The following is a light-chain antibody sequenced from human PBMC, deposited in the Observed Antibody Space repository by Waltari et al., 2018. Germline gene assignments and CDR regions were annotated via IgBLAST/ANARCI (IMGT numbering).Light chain of an antibody. Sequence: QSALTQPRPVSGSPGQSVTISPTGPGSDVGGYNYVPWYQRHPGTAPKLMIYVVSKRPSGVPDRFSGSKSGNTASLTISGRQAEDEADYYCCSYAGSYTLWVFGGGTKLTVL. J-gene: IGLJ3*02. CDR1: GSDVGGYNY. CDR2: VVS. V-gene: IGLV2-11*01. CDR3: CSYAGSYTLWV.